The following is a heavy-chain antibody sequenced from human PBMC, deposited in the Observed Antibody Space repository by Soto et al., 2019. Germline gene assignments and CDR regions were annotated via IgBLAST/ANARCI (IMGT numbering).Heavy chain of an antibody. V-gene: IGHV3-23*01. CDR3: AKGPAVGLQYFPY. CDR2: ISSSGGSA. J-gene: IGHJ1*01. CDR1: GFTFNTYA. D-gene: IGHD1-26*01. Sequence: GGSLRLSCAASGFTFNTYAMSWVRQAPGKGLEWVSAISSSGGSAFDADSGKGRFTISRDNSKNTLYLQMNRLSDEDTALYYCAKGPAVGLQYFPYGGQGTLVPVSS.